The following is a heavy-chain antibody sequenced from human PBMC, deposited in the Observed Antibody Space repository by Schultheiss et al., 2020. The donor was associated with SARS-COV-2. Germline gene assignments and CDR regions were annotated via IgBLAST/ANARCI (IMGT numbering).Heavy chain of an antibody. V-gene: IGHV1-8*01. CDR1: GYTFTSYD. D-gene: IGHD3-22*01. J-gene: IGHJ6*02. CDR3: ARVLGGYYDSSGYYYYYYGMDV. Sequence: ASVKVSCKASGYTFTSYDINWVRQATGQGLEWMGWMNPNSGNTGYAQKFQGRVTMTRNTSISTAYMELSSLRSEDTAVYYCARVLGGYYDSSGYYYYYYGMDVWGQGTTVTVSS. CDR2: MNPNSGNT.